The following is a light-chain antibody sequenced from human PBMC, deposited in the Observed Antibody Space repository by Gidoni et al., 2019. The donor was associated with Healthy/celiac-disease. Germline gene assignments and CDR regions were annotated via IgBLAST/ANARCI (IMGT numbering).Light chain of an antibody. V-gene: IGKV3-20*01. CDR2: GAS. Sequence: DIVLPPSPGTLSLSPGERATISCRASQSVSSSYLAWYQQKPGQAPRLLIYGASSRATGSPDRFSGSGSGTDFTLTISRLEPEDFAVYYCQQYGSSPSTFXQXTRLEIK. J-gene: IGKJ5*01. CDR3: QQYGSSPST. CDR1: QSVSSSY.